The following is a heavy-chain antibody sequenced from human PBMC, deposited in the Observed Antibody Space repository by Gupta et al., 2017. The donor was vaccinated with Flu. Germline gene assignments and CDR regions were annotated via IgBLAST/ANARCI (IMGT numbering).Heavy chain of an antibody. CDR2: IIPIFGTA. CDR3: AREQIGQYSDYPGTWFDP. CDR1: GGTFSGFA. Sequence: QVQLVQSGAEVKTPGSSVKVSCKASGGTFSGFAIGWVRKAPGQGLEWMGGIIPIFGTANYAQKFQGRVTITADESTSTAYMELSSLRSEDTAVYYCAREQIGQYSDYPGTWFDPWGQGTLVTVSS. J-gene: IGHJ5*02. V-gene: IGHV1-69*01. D-gene: IGHD4-11*01.